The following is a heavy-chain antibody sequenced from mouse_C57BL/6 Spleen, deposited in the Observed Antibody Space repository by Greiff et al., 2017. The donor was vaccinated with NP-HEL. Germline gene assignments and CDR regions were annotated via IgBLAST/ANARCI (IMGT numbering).Heavy chain of an antibody. CDR1: GYTFTSYW. D-gene: IGHD2-1*01. J-gene: IGHJ3*01. CDR2: IDPSDSYT. Sequence: QVQLQQSGAELVMPGASVKLSCKASGYTFTSYWMHWVKQRPGQGLEWIGEIDPSDSYTNYNQKFKVKSTLTVDKSSSTAYMQLSSLTSEDSAVYYCARDSIYYGNWFAYWGQGTLVTVSA. V-gene: IGHV1-69*01. CDR3: ARDSIYYGNWFAY.